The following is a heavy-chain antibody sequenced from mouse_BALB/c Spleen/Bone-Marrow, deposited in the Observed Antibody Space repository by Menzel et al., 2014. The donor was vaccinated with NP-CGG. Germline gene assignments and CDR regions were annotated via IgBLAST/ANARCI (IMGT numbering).Heavy chain of an antibody. V-gene: IGHV14-3*02. CDR1: GFNIKDTY. J-gene: IGHJ1*01. D-gene: IGHD2-4*01. Sequence: EVNVVESGAELVKPGASVKLSCTASGFNIKDTYMHWVKQRPEQGLEWIGRIDPANGNTKYDPKFQGKAPITADTSSNTAYLQLSSLTSEDTAVYYCANYDYGWYFDVWGAGTTVTVSS. CDR2: IDPANGNT. CDR3: ANYDYGWYFDV.